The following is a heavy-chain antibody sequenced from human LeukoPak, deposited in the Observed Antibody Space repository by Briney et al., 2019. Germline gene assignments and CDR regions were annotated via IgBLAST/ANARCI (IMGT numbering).Heavy chain of an antibody. CDR1: GGAITGHY. Sequence: PSETLSLTCNVSGGAITGHYWSWLRQSPEKGLEWMGFIYFNGMTKYSPSLESRVTISVDTSKNQFSLRLTSVTAADTAVYFCARQFPPYHSGSHYFDNWGQGMQVTVSS. V-gene: IGHV4-59*08. D-gene: IGHD3-10*01. CDR2: IYFNGMT. J-gene: IGHJ4*02. CDR3: ARQFPPYHSGSHYFDN.